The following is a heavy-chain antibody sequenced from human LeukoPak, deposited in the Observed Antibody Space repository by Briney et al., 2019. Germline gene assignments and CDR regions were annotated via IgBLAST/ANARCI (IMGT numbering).Heavy chain of an antibody. J-gene: IGHJ5*02. CDR1: GFTFSSYA. CDR2: ISGSGGST. Sequence: GASLRLSCAASGFTFSSYAMSWVRQAPGKGLEWVSAISGSGGSTYYADSVKGRFTISRDNSKNTLYLLMNSLRAEDTAVYYCAKTPTDWFDPWGQGTLVTVSS. CDR3: AKTPTDWFDP. V-gene: IGHV3-23*01.